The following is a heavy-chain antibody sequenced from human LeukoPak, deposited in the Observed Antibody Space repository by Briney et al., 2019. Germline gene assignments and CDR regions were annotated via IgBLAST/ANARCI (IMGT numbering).Heavy chain of an antibody. CDR1: GYTFTSYG. J-gene: IGHJ4*02. Sequence: ASVKVSCKASGYTFTSYGISWVRQAPEQGLEWMGWISTYNANTNYAQKFQGRVTMSIDTSTTTAHMELRSLRSGDTAVYYCARAVPRRGRYFDWSCDYWGQGTLVTLSS. CDR2: ISTYNANT. V-gene: IGHV1-18*01. CDR3: ARAVPRRGRYFDWSCDY. D-gene: IGHD3-9*01.